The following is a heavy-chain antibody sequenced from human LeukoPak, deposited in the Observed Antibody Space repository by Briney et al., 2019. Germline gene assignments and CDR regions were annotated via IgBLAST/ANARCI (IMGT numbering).Heavy chain of an antibody. CDR2: IYYSGST. J-gene: IGHJ6*02. V-gene: IGHV4-59*01. CDR3: ARGWFGELLFPYYYYGMDV. D-gene: IGHD3-10*01. CDR1: GGSISSYY. Sequence: SEALSLTCTVSGGSISSYYWSWIRQPPGKGLEWIGYIYYSGSTNYNPSLKSRVTISVDTSKNQFSLKLSSVTAADTAVYYCARGWFGELLFPYYYYGMDVWGQGTTVTVSS.